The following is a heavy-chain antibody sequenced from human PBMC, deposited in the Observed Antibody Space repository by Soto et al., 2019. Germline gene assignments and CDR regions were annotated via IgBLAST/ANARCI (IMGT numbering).Heavy chain of an antibody. CDR3: ARAEVIAAAGYFDY. Sequence: SETLSLTCAVSGYSISSGYYWGWIRQPPGKGLEWIGSIYHSGSTYYNPSLKSRVTISVDTSKNQFSLKLSSVTAADTAVYYCARAEVIAAAGYFDYWGQGTLVTVSS. CDR1: GYSISSGYY. CDR2: IYHSGST. V-gene: IGHV4-38-2*01. J-gene: IGHJ4*02. D-gene: IGHD6-13*01.